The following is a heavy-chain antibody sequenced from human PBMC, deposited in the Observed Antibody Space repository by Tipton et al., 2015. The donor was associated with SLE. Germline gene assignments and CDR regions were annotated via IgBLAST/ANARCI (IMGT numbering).Heavy chain of an antibody. V-gene: IGHV4-31*03. Sequence: TLSLTCIVSGGSISRGTYYWCWIRQHPGKGPEWIGYIYNSGGTYYNPSLKSRVTISIDTSKNQFSLKVNSVTAADTALYYCARAVAGNSEYFDYWGHGTLVTVSS. D-gene: IGHD6-19*01. CDR1: GGSISRGTYY. CDR3: ARAVAGNSEYFDY. J-gene: IGHJ4*01. CDR2: IYNSGGT.